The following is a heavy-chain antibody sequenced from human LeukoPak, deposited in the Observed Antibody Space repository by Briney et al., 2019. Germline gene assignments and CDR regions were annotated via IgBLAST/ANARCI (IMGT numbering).Heavy chain of an antibody. D-gene: IGHD3-10*01. CDR2: MNPNSGNT. J-gene: IGHJ3*02. CDR1: GYTFTGYH. CDR3: AVWFGELDAFDI. V-gene: IGHV1-8*03. Sequence: GASVKVSCKASGYTFTGYHMHWVRQAPGQGLEWMGWMNPNSGNTGYAQKFQGRVTITRNTSISTAYMELSSLRSEDTAVYYCAVWFGELDAFDIWGQGTMVTVSS.